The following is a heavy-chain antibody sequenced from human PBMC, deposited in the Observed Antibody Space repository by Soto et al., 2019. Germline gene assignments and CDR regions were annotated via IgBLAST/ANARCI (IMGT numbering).Heavy chain of an antibody. J-gene: IGHJ4*02. CDR1: GFTFSSYS. D-gene: IGHD3-10*01. Sequence: EVQLVESGGGLVQPGGSLRLSCAASGFTFSSYSMNWVRQAPGKGLEWVSYISSSSSTIYYADSVKGRFTISRDNAENSLYLQMNSLRAEDTAVYYCARDYYYGSGSRGDYWGQGTLVTVSS. V-gene: IGHV3-48*01. CDR3: ARDYYYGSGSRGDY. CDR2: ISSSSSTI.